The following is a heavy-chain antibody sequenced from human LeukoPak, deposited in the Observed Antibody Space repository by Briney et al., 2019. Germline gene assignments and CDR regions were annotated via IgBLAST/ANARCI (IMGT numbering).Heavy chain of an antibody. CDR2: ITSSGDTI. J-gene: IGHJ4*02. D-gene: IGHD2-2*01. CDR1: GFTFSSYE. CDR3: ARSGATSLFDY. Sequence: GGSLRLSCVASGFTFSSYEMNWVRQAPGKGLEWVAYITSSGDTIFNADSVRGRFTISRDNAKNSLYLQMNSLRAEDTAVYYCARSGATSLFDYWGQGTLITVSS. V-gene: IGHV3-48*03.